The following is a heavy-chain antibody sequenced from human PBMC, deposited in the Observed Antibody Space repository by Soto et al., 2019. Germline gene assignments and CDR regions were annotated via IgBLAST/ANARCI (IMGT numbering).Heavy chain of an antibody. J-gene: IGHJ4*01. Sequence: PSETLSLTCTVSGDSISSGGSYWSWIRQPPGRGLEWIGYIYHGGDTSYNPALKSQLLISMDTSKNQFSLEVNSVTAADTAVYYCAKIRRGGKDYWGPGTLVTVSS. CDR2: IYHGGDT. CDR3: AKIRRGGKDY. D-gene: IGHD3-16*01. V-gene: IGHV4-31*01. CDR1: GDSISSGGSY.